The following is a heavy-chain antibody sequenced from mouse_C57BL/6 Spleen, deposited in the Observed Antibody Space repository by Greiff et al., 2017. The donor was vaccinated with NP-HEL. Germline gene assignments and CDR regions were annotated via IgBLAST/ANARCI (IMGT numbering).Heavy chain of an antibody. D-gene: IGHD2-1*01. CDR1: GYTFTSYW. V-gene: IGHV1-53*01. Sequence: VQLQQPGTELVKPGASVKLSCKASGYTFTSYWMHWVKQRPGQGLEWIGNINPSNGGTNYNEKFKSKATLTVDKSSSTAYMQLSSLTSEDSAVYYCARDLLWYPYAMDYWGQGTSVTVSS. J-gene: IGHJ4*01. CDR3: ARDLLWYPYAMDY. CDR2: INPSNGGT.